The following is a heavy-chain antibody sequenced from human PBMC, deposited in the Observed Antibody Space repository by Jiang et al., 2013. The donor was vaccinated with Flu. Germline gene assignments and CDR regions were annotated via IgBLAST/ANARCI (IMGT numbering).Heavy chain of an antibody. CDR1: GFSLTTRGMC. CDR2: FDWEDDK. V-gene: IGHV2-70*01. D-gene: IGHD1-20*01. CDR3: ARGPLTGTTYMDV. J-gene: IGHJ6*02. Sequence: SGFSLTTRGMCVSWIRQPPGKALSGLHSFDWEDDKYYSTSLKTRLTISKDTSKNQVVLTMTNMDPVDTGTFYCARGPLTGTTYMDVWGQGTTVTVSS.